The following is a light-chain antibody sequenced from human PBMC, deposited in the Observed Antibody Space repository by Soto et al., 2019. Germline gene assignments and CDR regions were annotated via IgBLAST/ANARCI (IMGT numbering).Light chain of an antibody. CDR3: QSYDSSLSSVV. CDR2: GNT. J-gene: IGLJ2*01. CDR1: SSNIGANYD. V-gene: IGLV1-40*01. Sequence: QSVLTQPPSVSGAPGQRVTISCTGSSSNIGANYDVHWYDQLPGTAPKLLIYGNTNRPSGVPDRFSGSKSGTSASLAITGLQAEDEADYYCQSYDSSLSSVVFGGGTKLTVL.